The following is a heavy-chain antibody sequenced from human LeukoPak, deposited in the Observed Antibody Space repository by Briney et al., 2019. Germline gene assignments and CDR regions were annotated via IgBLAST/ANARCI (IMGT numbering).Heavy chain of an antibody. CDR1: GFTFSSYS. Sequence: PGGSLRLSCAASGFTFSSYSMNWVRQAPGKGLEWVSYISSSSSTIYYADSVKGRFTISRDNAKNSLYLQMNSLRAEDTAVYYCARGAEYDFWSGYLGAYYFDYWGQGTLVTVSS. J-gene: IGHJ4*02. CDR2: ISSSSSTI. D-gene: IGHD3-3*01. CDR3: ARGAEYDFWSGYLGAYYFDY. V-gene: IGHV3-48*01.